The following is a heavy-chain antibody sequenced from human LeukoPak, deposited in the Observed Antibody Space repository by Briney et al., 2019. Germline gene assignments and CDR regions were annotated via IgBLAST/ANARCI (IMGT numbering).Heavy chain of an antibody. J-gene: IGHJ5*01. CDR3: ARGLLWFGELPGIDS. Sequence: GGSLRLSCAASGFTFSSYSMNWVRQAPGKGLEWVSSISSSSSYIYYADSVKGRFTISRDNAKNSLYLQMNSLRAEDTAVYYCARGLLWFGELPGIDSWGQGTLVTVSS. D-gene: IGHD3-10*01. V-gene: IGHV3-21*01. CDR1: GFTFSSYS. CDR2: ISSSSSYI.